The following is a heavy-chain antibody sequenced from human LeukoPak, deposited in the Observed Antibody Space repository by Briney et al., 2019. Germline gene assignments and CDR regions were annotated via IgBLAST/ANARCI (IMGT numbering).Heavy chain of an antibody. J-gene: IGHJ3*02. CDR3: ATGSSLRFLELDNAFDI. CDR1: GYTLTELS. CDR2: FDPEDGET. Sequence: ASVKVSCKVSGYTLTELSMHWARQAPGKGLEWMGGFDPEDGETIYAQKFQGRVTMTEDTSTDTAYMELSSLRSEDTAVYYCATGSSLRFLELDNAFDIWGQGTMVTVSS. D-gene: IGHD3-3*01. V-gene: IGHV1-24*01.